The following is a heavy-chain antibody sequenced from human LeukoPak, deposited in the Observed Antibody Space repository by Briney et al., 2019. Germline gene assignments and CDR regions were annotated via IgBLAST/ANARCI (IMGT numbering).Heavy chain of an antibody. Sequence: GSLRLSCAASGFTFSSYAMSWIRQPPGKGLEWIWYIYYSGSTNYNPSLKSRVTISVDTSKNQFSLKLSSVTAADTAVYYCARGHYGSGSYKTPPYFDYWGQGTLVTVSS. CDR3: ARGHYGSGSYKTPPYFDY. D-gene: IGHD3-10*01. V-gene: IGHV4-59*01. CDR1: GFTFSSYA. J-gene: IGHJ4*02. CDR2: IYYSGST.